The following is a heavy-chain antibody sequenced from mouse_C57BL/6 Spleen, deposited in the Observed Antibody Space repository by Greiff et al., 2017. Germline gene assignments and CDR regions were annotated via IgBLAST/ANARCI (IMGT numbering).Heavy chain of an antibody. D-gene: IGHD2-3*01. CDR3: ARSSPIYDGYPYYFDY. CDR2: INPSSGYT. J-gene: IGHJ2*01. V-gene: IGHV1-7*01. CDR1: GYTFTSYW. Sequence: VQLQQSGAELAKPGASVKLSCKASGYTFTSYWMHWVKQRPGQGLEWIGYINPSSGYTTYNQKFKDKATLTADKSSSTAYMQLSSLTYEDSAVYYCARSSPIYDGYPYYFDYWGQGTTLTVSS.